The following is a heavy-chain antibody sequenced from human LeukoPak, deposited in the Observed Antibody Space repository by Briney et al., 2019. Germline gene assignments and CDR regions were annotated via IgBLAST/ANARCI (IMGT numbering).Heavy chain of an antibody. CDR3: ARRRDSGSLQHFDY. V-gene: IGHV3-7*03. Sequence: RGSLRLSCAASGFTFSSYWMSWVRQAPGKGLEWVANIKQDGSEKYYVDSVKGRFTISRDNAKNSLYLQMNSLRAEDTAVYYCARRRDSGSLQHFDYWGQGTLVTVSS. CDR1: GFTFSSYW. D-gene: IGHD1-26*01. CDR2: IKQDGSEK. J-gene: IGHJ4*02.